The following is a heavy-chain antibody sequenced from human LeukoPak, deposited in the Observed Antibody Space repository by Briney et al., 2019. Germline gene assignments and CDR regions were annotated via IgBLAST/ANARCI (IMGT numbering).Heavy chain of an antibody. CDR1: GFIFSTYG. J-gene: IGHJ4*02. CDR3: AKEYSRSSFFDN. V-gene: IGHV3-30*18. D-gene: IGHD6-6*01. Sequence: GRSLRLSCAASGFIFSTYGIHWVRQAPGKGLQWVAVISYDGSNKYYADSVKGRFTISRDNSKNTLYLQMNSLRAEDTAVYYCAKEYSRSSFFDNWGQGILVTVSS. CDR2: ISYDGSNK.